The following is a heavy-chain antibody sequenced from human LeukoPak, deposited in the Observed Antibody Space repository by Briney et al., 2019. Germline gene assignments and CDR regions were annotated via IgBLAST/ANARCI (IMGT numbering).Heavy chain of an antibody. CDR1: GYNFFSYW. Sequence: GESLKISCKGSGYNFFSYWIGWVRQMPGKGLEWMGSVYPGDPETRYSPSFQGQVTISVDKSISVAYLQWSSLKASDTAMYYCARHSKGWDGDYYYYYMDAWGKGTTVTISS. V-gene: IGHV5-51*01. D-gene: IGHD5-24*01. J-gene: IGHJ6*03. CDR2: VYPGDPET. CDR3: ARHSKGWDGDYYYYYMDA.